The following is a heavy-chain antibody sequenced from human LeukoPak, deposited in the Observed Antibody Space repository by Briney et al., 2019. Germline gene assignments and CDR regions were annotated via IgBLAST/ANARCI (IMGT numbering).Heavy chain of an antibody. CDR2: LSYDGSTE. Sequence: GGSLRLSCAASGLTFRSSAMHWVRQAPGKGLQWVALLSYDGSTEYHADSVKGRFTISRDTSKNTLYLQMNSLRAEDTAVYCCARALWVGGYFDYWGQGTRVTVSS. CDR1: GLTFRSSA. V-gene: IGHV3-30*04. D-gene: IGHD3-10*01. J-gene: IGHJ4*02. CDR3: ARALWVGGYFDY.